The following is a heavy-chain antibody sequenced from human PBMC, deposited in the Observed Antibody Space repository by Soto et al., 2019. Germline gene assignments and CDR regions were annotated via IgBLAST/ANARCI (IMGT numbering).Heavy chain of an antibody. CDR2: ISGSGGST. D-gene: IGHD3-22*01. CDR3: AKDPPGITMIVVLITLDAFDI. CDR1: GFTFSSYA. V-gene: IGHV3-23*01. J-gene: IGHJ3*02. Sequence: EVQLLESGGGLVQPGGSLRLSCAASGFTFSSYAMSWVRQAPGKGLEWVSAISGSGGSTYYADSVKGRFTISRDNSKNTLYLLMNSLRAEDTAVYYCAKDPPGITMIVVLITLDAFDIWGQGTMVTVSS.